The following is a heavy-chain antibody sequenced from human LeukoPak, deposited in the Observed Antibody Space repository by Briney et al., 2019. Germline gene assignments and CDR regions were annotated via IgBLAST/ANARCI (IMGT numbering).Heavy chain of an antibody. CDR2: ISYDGSNK. CDR3: AKDTRGIAVAGTSPFDY. V-gene: IGHV3-30*18. J-gene: IGHJ4*02. D-gene: IGHD6-19*01. CDR1: GFTFSSYG. Sequence: QPGRSLRLSCAASGFTFSSYGMHWVRQAPGKGLEWVAVISYDGSNKYYADSVKGRFTISRDNSKNTLYLQMNSLRAEDTAVYYCAKDTRGIAVAGTSPFDYWGQGTLVTVS.